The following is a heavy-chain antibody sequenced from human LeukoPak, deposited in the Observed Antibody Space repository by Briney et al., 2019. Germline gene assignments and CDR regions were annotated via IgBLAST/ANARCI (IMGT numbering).Heavy chain of an antibody. CDR3: ARGFWSGYQYYYYYMDV. CDR2: MNPNSGNT. V-gene: IGHV1-8*01. Sequence: PTHSVKVSCKASRYTFTSYCINWVRQATGQGLEWMGWMNPNSGNTGYAQKFEGRVTMTRNTSINTAYMELRSLRCEDTAVYYCARGFWSGYQYYYYYMDVWGKGTTVTVSS. J-gene: IGHJ6*03. CDR1: RYTFTSYC. D-gene: IGHD3-3*01.